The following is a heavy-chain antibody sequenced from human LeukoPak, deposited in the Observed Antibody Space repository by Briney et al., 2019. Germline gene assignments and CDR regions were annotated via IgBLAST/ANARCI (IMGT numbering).Heavy chain of an antibody. CDR2: INPSGGST. J-gene: IGHJ4*02. CDR1: GYTFTSYY. D-gene: IGHD6-13*01. CDR3: ARARSSWRFDY. Sequence: ASVRVSCKASGYTFTSYYIHWVRQAPGQGLELMGKINPSGGSTSYAQKFQGRVNMTRDTSTSTVYMELSSLRSEDTAVYYCARARSSWRFDYWGQGTLVTVSS. V-gene: IGHV1-46*01.